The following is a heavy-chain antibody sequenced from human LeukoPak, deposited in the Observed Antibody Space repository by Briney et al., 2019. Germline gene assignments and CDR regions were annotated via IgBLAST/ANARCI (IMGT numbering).Heavy chain of an antibody. CDR2: IYYSGST. CDR3: ARDSLVGDWFDP. Sequence: SETLSLTCTVSGGSISSYYWSWIRQPSGKGLEWIGYIYYSGSTNYNPSLKSRVTIPVDTSKNQFSLKLSSVTAADTAVYYCARDSLVGDWFDPWGQGILVTASS. J-gene: IGHJ5*02. D-gene: IGHD2-15*01. CDR1: GGSISSYY. V-gene: IGHV4-59*01.